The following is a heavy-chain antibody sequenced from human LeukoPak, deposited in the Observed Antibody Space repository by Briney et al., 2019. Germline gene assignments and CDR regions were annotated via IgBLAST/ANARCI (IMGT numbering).Heavy chain of an antibody. Sequence: KAGGSLRLSCAASAFTFSSYAMSWVRQPPGKGLEWIGEINHSGSTNYNPSLKSRVTISVDTSKNQFSLKLSSVTAADTAVYYCARAAGYSCGYYFDYWGQGTLVTVSS. CDR1: AFTFSSYA. CDR3: ARAAGYSCGYYFDY. CDR2: INHSGST. V-gene: IGHV4-34*01. J-gene: IGHJ4*02. D-gene: IGHD5-18*01.